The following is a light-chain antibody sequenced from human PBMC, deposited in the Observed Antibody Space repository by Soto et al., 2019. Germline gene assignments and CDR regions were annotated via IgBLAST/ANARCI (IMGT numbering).Light chain of an antibody. CDR1: KLGDKY. V-gene: IGLV3-1*01. J-gene: IGLJ2*01. CDR2: QDT. Sequence: SSELTQPPSVSVSPGQTASITCSGDKLGDKYACWYQQKPGQSPVLVIYQDTKRPSGIPERFSGSNSGNTATLTISGTQAMDEADYYCQAWDNSPHVVFGGGTKLTVL. CDR3: QAWDNSPHVV.